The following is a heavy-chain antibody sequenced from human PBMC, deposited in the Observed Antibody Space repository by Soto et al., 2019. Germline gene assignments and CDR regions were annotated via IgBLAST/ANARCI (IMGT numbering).Heavy chain of an antibody. CDR3: ARGRYGDY. CDR2: ISAHNGNT. D-gene: IGHD1-1*01. CDR1: GYAFTTYG. Sequence: QVHLVQSGAEVKKPGASVKVSCQGSGYAFTTYGITWVRQAPGQGLEWMGWISAHNGNTNYAQKHQGGVTVSRDTSTSTAYMELRSLRYDDTAVYYCARGRYGDYWGQGALVTVSS. J-gene: IGHJ4*02. V-gene: IGHV1-18*01.